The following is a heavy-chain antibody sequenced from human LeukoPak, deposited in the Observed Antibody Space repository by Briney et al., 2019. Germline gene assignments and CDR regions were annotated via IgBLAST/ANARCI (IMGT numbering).Heavy chain of an antibody. CDR2: IYYSGST. CDR3: ARVGQDYYGSGGYYQLFDY. CDR1: GVSISSYY. V-gene: IGHV4-59*01. D-gene: IGHD3-10*01. J-gene: IGHJ4*02. Sequence: SETLSLTCTVSGVSISSYYWSWIRQPPGKGLEWIGYIYYSGSTNYNPSLKSRVTISVDTSKNQFSLKLSSVTAADTAVYYCARVGQDYYGSGGYYQLFDYWGQGTLVTVSS.